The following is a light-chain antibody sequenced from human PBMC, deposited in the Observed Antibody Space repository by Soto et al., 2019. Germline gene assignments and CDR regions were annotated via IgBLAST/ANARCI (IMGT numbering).Light chain of an antibody. V-gene: IGLV1-44*01. Sequence: QSVLTQPPSTSGTPGQRATISCSGSSSNIGRNTVNWYQQLPGTAPKLLIYNNDQRPSGVPDRFSGSKSGTSASLTISGLQSEDEADYYCAAWDDSLDGRVFGGGTKVTVL. CDR2: NND. J-gene: IGLJ2*01. CDR3: AAWDDSLDGRV. CDR1: SSNIGRNT.